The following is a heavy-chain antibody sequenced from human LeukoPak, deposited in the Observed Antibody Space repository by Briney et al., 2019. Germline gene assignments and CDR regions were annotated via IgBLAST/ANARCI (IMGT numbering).Heavy chain of an antibody. V-gene: IGHV4-39*07. D-gene: IGHD3-22*01. Sequence: SGTLSLTCTVSGGSISSSSYYWGWIRQPPGKGLEWIGSIYYSGSTYYNPSLKSRVTISVDTSKNQFSLKLSSVTAADTAVYYCARRAYYDSSGYRPWGQGTLVTVSS. J-gene: IGHJ5*02. CDR3: ARRAYYDSSGYRP. CDR2: IYYSGST. CDR1: GGSISSSSYY.